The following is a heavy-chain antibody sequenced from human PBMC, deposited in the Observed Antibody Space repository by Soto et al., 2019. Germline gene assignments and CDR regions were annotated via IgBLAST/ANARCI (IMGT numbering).Heavy chain of an antibody. CDR1: GFTFSSYG. CDR2: ISYDGSNK. CDR3: GKAIKKQWLANFDY. Sequence: QVQLVESGGGVVQPGRSLRLSCAASGFTFSSYGMHWVRQAPGKGLEWVAVISYDGSNKYYADSVKGRFTISRDNSKNTLYLQMNSLRAEDTAVYYCGKAIKKQWLANFDYWGQGTLVTVSS. D-gene: IGHD6-19*01. V-gene: IGHV3-30*18. J-gene: IGHJ4*02.